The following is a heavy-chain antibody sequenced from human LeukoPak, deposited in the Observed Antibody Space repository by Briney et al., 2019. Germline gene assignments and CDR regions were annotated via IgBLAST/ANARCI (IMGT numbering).Heavy chain of an antibody. D-gene: IGHD3-9*01. CDR1: GGSFSGYY. CDR3: AREISPSGIRYFDWLLKNRWFDP. CDR2: INHSGST. V-gene: IGHV4-34*01. J-gene: IGHJ5*02. Sequence: SETLSLTCAVYGGSFSGYYWSWIRQPPGKGLEWIGEINHSGSTNYNPSLKSRVTISVDTSKNQFSLKLSSVTAADTAVYYCAREISPSGIRYFDWLLKNRWFDPWGQGTLVTVSS.